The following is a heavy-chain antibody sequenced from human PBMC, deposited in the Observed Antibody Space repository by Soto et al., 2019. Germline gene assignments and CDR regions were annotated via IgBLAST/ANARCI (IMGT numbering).Heavy chain of an antibody. D-gene: IGHD2-21*01. CDR2: ITSNGGNT. J-gene: IGHJ6*02. CDR1: GFTFSSYA. V-gene: IGHV3-64*01. Sequence: EVQLVESGGGLVLPGGSLRLSCAASGFTFSSYAMHWVRQAPGQGLECVSAITSNGGNTDYANSVKGRFTISRDNSKNTLYLQMGSLRAEDMAVYYCARRIPFGYGMDVWGQGTTVTVSS. CDR3: ARRIPFGYGMDV.